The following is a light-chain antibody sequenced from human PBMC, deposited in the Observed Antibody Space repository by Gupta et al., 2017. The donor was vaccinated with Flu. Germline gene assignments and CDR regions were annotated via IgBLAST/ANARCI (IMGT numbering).Light chain of an antibody. Sequence: VKLTCTLSSGHRSYGIAWDQQQPEKGPRDLMELNSDGSDSKGDGIPARFSGSSSGAEHGLTISSHKDEDEGDYYCQTGGTGIVVFGGGTKLTVL. J-gene: IGLJ3*02. CDR2: LNSDGSD. V-gene: IGLV4-69*01. CDR3: QTGGTGIVV. CDR1: SGHRSYG.